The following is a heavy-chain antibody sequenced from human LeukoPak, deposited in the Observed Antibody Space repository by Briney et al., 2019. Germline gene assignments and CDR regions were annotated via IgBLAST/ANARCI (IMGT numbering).Heavy chain of an antibody. CDR2: IFHRGTT. D-gene: IGHD6-19*01. CDR1: GASISGPNW. V-gene: IGHV4-4*02. Sequence: PSETLSLTCTVSGASISGPNWWSWVRQPPGKGLVWIGEIFHRGTTNYNPSLKSRVTISVDRSKNQFSLKLSSVTAADTAVYYCARGPGNSSGWYWGYWGQGTLVTVSS. CDR3: ARGPGNSSGWYWGY. J-gene: IGHJ4*02.